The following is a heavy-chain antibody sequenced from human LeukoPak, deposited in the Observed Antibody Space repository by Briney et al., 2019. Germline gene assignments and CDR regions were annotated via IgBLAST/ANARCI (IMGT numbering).Heavy chain of an antibody. D-gene: IGHD6-19*01. CDR2: IDPSDSYT. CDR1: GSSFTSYW. V-gene: IGHV5-10-1*01. CDR3: ASETGAVAGTGDDAFDI. Sequence: GASLQISSKGSGSSFTSYWISWVRPMPGKGLEWMGRIDPSDSYTNYSPSFQGHVTISADKSISTAYLQWSSLKASDTAMYYCASETGAVAGTGDDAFDIWGQGTMVTVSS. J-gene: IGHJ3*02.